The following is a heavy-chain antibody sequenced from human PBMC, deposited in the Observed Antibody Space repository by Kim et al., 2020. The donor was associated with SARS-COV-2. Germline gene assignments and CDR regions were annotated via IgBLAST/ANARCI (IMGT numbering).Heavy chain of an antibody. J-gene: IGHJ5*02. CDR3: TRARAITGLDP. CDR1: GYTFTDHY. CDR2: INPDSGAT. Sequence: ASVKVSCKASGYTFTDHYVHWVRQAPGQGLEWMGWINPDSGATYYEHKFQGRVTVTGDRSISTIHMDLSSLRSDDTAIYYCTRARAITGLDPWGQGTRVT. V-gene: IGHV1-2*02.